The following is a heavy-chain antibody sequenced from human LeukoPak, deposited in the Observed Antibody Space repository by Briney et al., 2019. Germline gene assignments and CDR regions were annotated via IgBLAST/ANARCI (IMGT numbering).Heavy chain of an antibody. CDR1: GGSISSYY. V-gene: IGHV4-59*01. Sequence: PSETLSLTCTVSGGSISSYYWSWIRQPPGKGLEWIGYIYYSGSTNYNPSLKSRVTISVDTSKNQFSLKLSSVTAADTAVYYCAGDYGDYVPRYWGQGTLVTVSS. CDR2: IYYSGST. J-gene: IGHJ4*02. CDR3: AGDYGDYVPRY. D-gene: IGHD4-17*01.